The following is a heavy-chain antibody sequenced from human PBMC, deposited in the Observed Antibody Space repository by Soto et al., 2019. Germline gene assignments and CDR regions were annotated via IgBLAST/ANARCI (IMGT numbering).Heavy chain of an antibody. V-gene: IGHV3-72*01. J-gene: IGHJ5*02. CDR1: GFTLSDHY. D-gene: IGHD3-16*01. CDR3: LRLGDRSPCRYAS. CDR2: TRNKVNSDTT. Sequence: EVQLVESGGGLVQPGGSLRLSCVASGFTLSDHYMDWVRQAPGKGLEWVGRTRNKVNSDTTEYAASVKGRLTVSRDESMNPFFLQINSLKAEDTAVYYCLRLGDRSPCRYASWGQGTLVPLSS.